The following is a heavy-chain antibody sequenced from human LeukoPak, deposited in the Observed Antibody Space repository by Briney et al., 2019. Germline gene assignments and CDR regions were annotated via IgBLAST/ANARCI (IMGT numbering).Heavy chain of an antibody. Sequence: SVKASCKASGGTFSSYAISWVRQAPGQGFEWMGGIIPIFGTANYAQKFQGRVTITADESTSTAYMELSSLRSEDTAVYYCARDLIGLYSSGGWGQGTLVTVSS. D-gene: IGHD6-19*01. CDR1: GGTFSSYA. CDR2: IIPIFGTA. CDR3: ARDLIGLYSSGG. J-gene: IGHJ4*02. V-gene: IGHV1-69*01.